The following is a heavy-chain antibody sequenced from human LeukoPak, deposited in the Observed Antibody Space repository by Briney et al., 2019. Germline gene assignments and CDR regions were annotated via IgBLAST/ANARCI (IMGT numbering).Heavy chain of an antibody. D-gene: IGHD6-19*01. J-gene: IGHJ4*02. CDR2: IFFSGST. CDR1: GGSLSSYY. V-gene: IGHV4-59*01. CDR3: ARDGAPYSSGWYY. Sequence: SETLSLTCTVSGGSLSSYYWSWIRQPPGKGLEWIGQIFFSGSTSYNPSLKSRVTISLDTSKNQFSTELTSVTAADTAVYYCARDGAPYSSGWYYWGQGTLVTVSS.